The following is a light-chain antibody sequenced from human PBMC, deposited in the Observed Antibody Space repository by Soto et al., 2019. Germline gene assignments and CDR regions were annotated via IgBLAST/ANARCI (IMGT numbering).Light chain of an antibody. J-gene: IGLJ2*01. Sequence: QSVLTQPPSVSASSGQKVTISCSGSSSNIGKNYVSWYQQIPGTAPKLLIYESNKRPSGIPDRFSGSKSGTSATLGITGLQTGDEADYYCGTWATSLTTVVFGGGTKLTVL. CDR3: GTWATSLTTVV. CDR1: SSNIGKNY. V-gene: IGLV1-51*02. CDR2: ESN.